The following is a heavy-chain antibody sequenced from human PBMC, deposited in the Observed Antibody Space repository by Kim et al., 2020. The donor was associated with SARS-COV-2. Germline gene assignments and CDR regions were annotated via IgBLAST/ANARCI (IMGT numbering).Heavy chain of an antibody. D-gene: IGHD4-17*01. J-gene: IGHJ6*02. Sequence: GGSLRLSCAASGFTFSSYAMSWVRQAPGKGLEWVSAISGSGGSTYYADSVKGRFTISRDNSKNTLYLQMNSLRAEDTAVYYCAKVSRLYGAGPYYGMDVWGQGTTVTVSS. V-gene: IGHV3-23*01. CDR1: GFTFSSYA. CDR2: ISGSGGST. CDR3: AKVSRLYGAGPYYGMDV.